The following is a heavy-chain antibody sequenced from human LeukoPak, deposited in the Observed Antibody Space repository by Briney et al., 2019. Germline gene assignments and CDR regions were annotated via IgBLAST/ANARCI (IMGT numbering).Heavy chain of an antibody. D-gene: IGHD3-10*01. CDR3: ARGHASDYGSGGYLGYYYGMDV. Sequence: GASVKVSCKASGYIFTSFDTNWVRQATGQGLEWMGWMNPNSGNTAYAQKFQDRVTMTRDTSMSTAYMELSSLRSEDTAMYYCARGHASDYGSGGYLGYYYGMDVWGQGTTVTVSS. J-gene: IGHJ6*02. CDR2: MNPNSGNT. CDR1: GYIFTSFD. V-gene: IGHV1-8*01.